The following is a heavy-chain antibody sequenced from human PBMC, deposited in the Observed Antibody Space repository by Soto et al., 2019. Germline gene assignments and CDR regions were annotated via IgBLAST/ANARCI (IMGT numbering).Heavy chain of an antibody. V-gene: IGHV3-23*01. Sequence: GVSLRLSCAASGFTFSSYAMSWVRQAPGKGLEWVSAISGSGGSTYYADSVKGRFTISRDNSKNTLYLQMNSLRAEDTAVYYCAEDLNYDFWSGYYFSAFDIWGQGTMVTVSS. J-gene: IGHJ3*02. CDR1: GFTFSSYA. CDR2: ISGSGGST. D-gene: IGHD3-3*01. CDR3: AEDLNYDFWSGYYFSAFDI.